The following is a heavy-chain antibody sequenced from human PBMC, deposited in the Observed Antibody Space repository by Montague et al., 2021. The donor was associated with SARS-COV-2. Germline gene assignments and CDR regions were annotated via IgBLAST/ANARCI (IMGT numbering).Heavy chain of an antibody. Sequence: SLRLSCAASGFTFNNYGMHWVRQAPGKGLEWVALIWYDGSHKSYADSVEGRFTISRDNSKNTLYLQMNSLGADDTAVYYCAKDPGGGWYGYFHYWGQGTLVTVSS. J-gene: IGHJ4*02. CDR3: AKDPGGGWYGYFHY. CDR1: GFTFNNYG. D-gene: IGHD6-19*01. V-gene: IGHV3-33*06. CDR2: IWYDGSHK.